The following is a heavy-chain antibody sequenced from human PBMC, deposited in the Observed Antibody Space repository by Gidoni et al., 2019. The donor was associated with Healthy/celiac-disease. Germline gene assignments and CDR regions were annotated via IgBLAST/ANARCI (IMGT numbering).Heavy chain of an antibody. D-gene: IGHD1-1*01. CDR3: ARGYAVRPRWNDGSSAFDI. CDR1: GFTFSSYS. V-gene: IGHV3-21*01. Sequence: EVQLVESGGGLVKPGGSLRLSCAASGFTFSSYSMNWVRQAPGKGLEWVSSISSSSSYIYYADSVKGRFTISRDNAKNSLYLQMNSLRAEDTAVYYCARGYAVRPRWNDGSSAFDIWGQGTMVTVSS. J-gene: IGHJ3*02. CDR2: ISSSSSYI.